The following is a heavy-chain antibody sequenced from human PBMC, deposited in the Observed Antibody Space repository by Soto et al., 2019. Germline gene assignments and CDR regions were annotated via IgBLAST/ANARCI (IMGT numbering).Heavy chain of an antibody. D-gene: IGHD3-22*01. CDR2: IYYSGST. CDR3: ARFYYDSSGYLPSPYYYYYGMDV. V-gene: IGHV4-31*03. CDR1: GGSISSGGYY. J-gene: IGHJ6*02. Sequence: SETLSLTCTVSGGSISSGGYYWSWIRQHPGKGLEWIGYIYYSGSTYYNPSLKSRVTISVDTSKNQFSLKLNSVTAADTAVYYCARFYYDSSGYLPSPYYYYYGMDVWGQGTTVTVSS.